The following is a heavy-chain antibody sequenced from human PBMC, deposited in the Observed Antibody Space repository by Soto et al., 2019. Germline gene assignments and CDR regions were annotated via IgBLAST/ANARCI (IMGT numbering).Heavy chain of an antibody. V-gene: IGHV1-18*01. Sequence: ASVKVSCKASGYTFTSYGISWVRQAPGQGLEWMGWISAYIGNSDYAQKLRDRVTMTTDTSTSTAYMELRSLRSDDTAVYYCARDSSTGYSSGMDVWGQGTTVTVSS. CDR3: ARDSSTGYSSGMDV. CDR2: ISAYIGNS. CDR1: GYTFTSYG. J-gene: IGHJ6*02.